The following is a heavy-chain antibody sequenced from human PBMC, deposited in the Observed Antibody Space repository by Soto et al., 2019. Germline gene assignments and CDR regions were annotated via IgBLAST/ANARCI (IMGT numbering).Heavy chain of an antibody. J-gene: IGHJ6*02. Sequence: QVQLVESGGGVVQPGRSLRLSCEASGFTFVSMPLHWVRQAPGKGRDWVAVISYDGSNKYYADSVKGRFTISRDNSKNTLYLQMNSLRAEDTAVYYCARPNRESYYGSGSTDFYYYGMDVWGQGTTVTVSS. D-gene: IGHD3-10*01. CDR1: GFTFVSMP. V-gene: IGHV3-30-3*01. CDR3: ARPNRESYYGSGSTDFYYYGMDV. CDR2: ISYDGSNK.